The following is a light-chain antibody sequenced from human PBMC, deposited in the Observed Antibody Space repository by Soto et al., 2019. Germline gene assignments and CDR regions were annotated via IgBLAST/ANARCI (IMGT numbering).Light chain of an antibody. CDR2: DAS. J-gene: IGKJ1*01. V-gene: IGKV1-12*01. CDR1: QGVSSW. CDR3: QQSYSTPWT. Sequence: DIQMTQSPSSVSAFVGDRVTITCRASQGVSSWLAWFQQKPGKAPNLLIYDASSLQSGVPSRFSGSGSGTDFTLTISSLQPEDFATYYCQQSYSTPWTFGQGTKVDIK.